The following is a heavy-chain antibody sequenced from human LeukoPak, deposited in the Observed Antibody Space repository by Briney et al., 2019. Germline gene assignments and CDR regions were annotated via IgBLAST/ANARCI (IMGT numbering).Heavy chain of an antibody. CDR3: AKDQAVAGTYYYYYMDV. Sequence: GGSLRLSCAASGFSFSSSAMDWVRHAPGKGLEWVAFMQNDGSEKYYADSVKGRVTISRGISKNTLYLQMNSLRAEDTAVYYCAKDQAVAGTYYYYYMDVWGKGTTVTVSS. V-gene: IGHV3-30*02. D-gene: IGHD6-19*01. CDR1: GFSFSSSA. J-gene: IGHJ6*03. CDR2: MQNDGSEK.